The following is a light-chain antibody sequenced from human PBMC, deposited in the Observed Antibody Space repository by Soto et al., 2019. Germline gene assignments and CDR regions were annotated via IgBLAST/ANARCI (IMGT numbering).Light chain of an antibody. V-gene: IGLV2-14*01. CDR1: SSDVGGYNY. CDR3: SSYTSSSTYV. Sequence: QSALTQPASVSGSPGQSITISCTGTSSDVGGYNYVSWYQQHPGKAPKLMIYDVSNRPSGVSNRFSGSKSGNTASLTISGLQAEEEADYYCSSYTSSSTYVCGTGTKVTV. J-gene: IGLJ1*01. CDR2: DVS.